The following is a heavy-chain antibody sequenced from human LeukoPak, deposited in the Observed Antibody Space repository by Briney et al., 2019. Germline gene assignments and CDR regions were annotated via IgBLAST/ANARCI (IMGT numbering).Heavy chain of an antibody. V-gene: IGHV1-18*01. D-gene: IGHD3-9*01. CDR1: GYTFTSYG. Sequence: ASVKVSCKASGYTFTSYGISWVRQAPGQGLEWMGWISAYNGNTNYAQKLQGRDTMTTDTSTSTAYMELRSLRSDDTAVYYCARGPDYDILTGYYTPWGQGTLVTVSS. J-gene: IGHJ5*02. CDR3: ARGPDYDILTGYYTP. CDR2: ISAYNGNT.